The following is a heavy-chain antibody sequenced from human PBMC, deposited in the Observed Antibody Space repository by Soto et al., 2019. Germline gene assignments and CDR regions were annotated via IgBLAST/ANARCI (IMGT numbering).Heavy chain of an antibody. D-gene: IGHD5-12*01. V-gene: IGHV4-30-4*01. CDR2: IDYSGTT. J-gene: IGHJ5*02. CDR1: GGSITSYNHY. CDR3: ARGSRGPRWFDP. Sequence: SLSLTCTVSGGSITSYNHYWTWIRQAPGKGLECIGYIDYSGTTNYSPSLQGRVTILVDKSKNQFSLSLTSVTAADTAVYYCARGSRGPRWFDPWGQGALVTVSS.